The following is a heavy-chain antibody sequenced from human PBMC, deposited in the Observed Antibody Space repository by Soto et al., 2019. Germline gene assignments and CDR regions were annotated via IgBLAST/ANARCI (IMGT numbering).Heavy chain of an antibody. CDR2: ISTNVNTV. CDR1: GFTFSDYY. CDR3: ARESGVVATSYDFCPLLGH. J-gene: IGHJ5*02. D-gene: IGHD5-12*01. V-gene: IGHV3-11*01. Sequence: GGSLRLSCAASGFTFSDYYVSWIRQAPWKGLEWVSYISTNVNTVYYADSVKGRFTVSRDNAKNSLYLQMNSLRAEDTAVYYCARESGVVATSYDFCPLLGHWGKGTLVTVPS.